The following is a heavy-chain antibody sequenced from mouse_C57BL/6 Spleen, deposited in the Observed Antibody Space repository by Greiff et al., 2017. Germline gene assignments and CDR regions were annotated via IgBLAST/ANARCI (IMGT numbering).Heavy chain of an antibody. CDR2: IHPNSGST. CDR1: GYTFTSYW. V-gene: IGHV1-64*01. Sequence: QVQLQQSGAELVKPGASVKLSCKASGYTFTSYWMHWVKQRPGQGLEWIGMIHPNSGSTNYNEKFKSKATLTVDKSSSTAYMQLSSLTSEDSAVYYCARGIGYGNYNYFDYWGQGTTLTVSS. CDR3: ARGIGYGNYNYFDY. D-gene: IGHD2-1*01. J-gene: IGHJ2*01.